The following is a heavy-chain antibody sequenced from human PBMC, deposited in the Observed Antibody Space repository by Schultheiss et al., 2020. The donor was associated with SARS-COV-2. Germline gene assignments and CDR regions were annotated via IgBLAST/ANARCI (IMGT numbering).Heavy chain of an antibody. D-gene: IGHD4-23*01. CDR3: AKAAIKYGGNWRYYFDY. J-gene: IGHJ4*02. CDR1: GGSISSYY. CDR2: IYTSGST. Sequence: SQTLSLTCTVSGGSISSYYWSWIRQPAGKGLEWIGRIYTSGSTYYNPSLKSRVTISVDTSKNQFSLKLSSVTAADTAVYYCAKAAIKYGGNWRYYFDYWGQGTLVTVSS. V-gene: IGHV4-4*07.